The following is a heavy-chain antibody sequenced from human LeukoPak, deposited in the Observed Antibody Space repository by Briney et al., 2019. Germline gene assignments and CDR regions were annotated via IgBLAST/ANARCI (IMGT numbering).Heavy chain of an antibody. D-gene: IGHD3-22*01. CDR3: ARGLGVVVWYFDL. Sequence: ASVKVSCKASGYTFTGYYMHWVRQAPGQGLEWMGCINPNSGVTDYAQKFQGRVTMTRDTSISTAYMELSRLRSDDTAVYYCARGLGVVVWYFDLWGRGTLVTVSS. J-gene: IGHJ2*01. CDR2: INPNSGVT. V-gene: IGHV1-2*02. CDR1: GYTFTGYY.